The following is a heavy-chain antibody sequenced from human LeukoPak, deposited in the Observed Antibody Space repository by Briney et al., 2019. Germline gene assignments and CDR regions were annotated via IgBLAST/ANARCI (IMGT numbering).Heavy chain of an antibody. V-gene: IGHV3-74*01. CDR1: GFTFKNYW. CDR2: INTDGSST. D-gene: IGHD5-12*01. CDR3: ARGYDWGY. J-gene: IGHJ4*02. Sequence: PGGSLRLSCAASGFTFKNYWMHWVRQAPGKGLVWVSRINTDGSSTTFADSVKGRFTISRDNAKNTLYLQMNSLRAEDTAVYYCARGYDWGYWGQGTLVTVSS.